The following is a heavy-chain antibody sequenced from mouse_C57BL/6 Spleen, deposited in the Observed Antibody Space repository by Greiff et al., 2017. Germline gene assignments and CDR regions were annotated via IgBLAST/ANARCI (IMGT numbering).Heavy chain of an antibody. V-gene: IGHV5-17*01. CDR1: GFTFSDYG. CDR3: ARPGDDYLYYAMDY. D-gene: IGHD2-4*01. CDR2: ISSGSSTI. J-gene: IGHJ4*01. Sequence: EVKLMESGGGLVKPGGSLKLSCAASGFTFSDYGMHWVRQAPEKGLEWVAYISSGSSTIYYADTVKGRFTISRDNAKNTLFLQMTSLRSEDTAMYYCARPGDDYLYYAMDYWGQGTSVTVSS.